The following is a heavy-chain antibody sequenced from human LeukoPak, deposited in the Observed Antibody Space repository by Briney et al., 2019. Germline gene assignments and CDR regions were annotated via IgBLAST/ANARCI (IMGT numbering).Heavy chain of an antibody. D-gene: IGHD5-18*01. J-gene: IGHJ4*02. CDR2: IYYSAST. Sequence: SEALSLTCAVYGGSFSGYYWSWIRQPPGKGLEWIGYIYYSASTNYNPSLKSRVTISVDTSNNQFSLKLSSVTAADTAVYYCARGSRGYSYGWGQGTLVTVSS. CDR3: ARGSRGYSYG. V-gene: IGHV4-59*01. CDR1: GGSFSGYY.